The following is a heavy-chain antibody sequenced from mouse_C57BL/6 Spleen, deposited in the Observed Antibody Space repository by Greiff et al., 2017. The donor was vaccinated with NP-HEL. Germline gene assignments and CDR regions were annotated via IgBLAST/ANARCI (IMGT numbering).Heavy chain of an antibody. CDR1: GYSFTGYY. V-gene: IGHV1-42*01. J-gene: IGHJ2*01. D-gene: IGHD2-1*01. CDR3: ARGGNYPFDY. CDR2: INPSTGGT. Sequence: VQLQQSGPELVKPGASVKISCKASGYSFTGYYMNWVKQSPEKSLEWIGEINPSTGGTTYNQKFKAKATLTVDKSSSTAYMQLKSLTSEDSAVYYCARGGNYPFDYWGQGTTLTVSS.